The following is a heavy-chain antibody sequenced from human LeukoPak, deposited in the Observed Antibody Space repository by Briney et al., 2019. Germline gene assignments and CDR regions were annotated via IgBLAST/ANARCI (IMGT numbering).Heavy chain of an antibody. J-gene: IGHJ4*02. CDR2: ISAYNGNT. V-gene: IGHV1-18*04. CDR3: ARLADVGAFDY. Sequence: ASVTVSCKASGYTFTSYGISWVRQAPGQGLEWMGWISAYNGNTNYAQKLQGRVTMTTDTSTSTAYVELRSLRSDDTAVYYCARLADVGAFDYWGQGTLVTVSS. CDR1: GYTFTSYG. D-gene: IGHD6-19*01.